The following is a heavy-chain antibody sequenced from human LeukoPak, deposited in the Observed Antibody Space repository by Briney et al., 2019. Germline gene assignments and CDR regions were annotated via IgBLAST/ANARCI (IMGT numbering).Heavy chain of an antibody. J-gene: IGHJ1*01. V-gene: IGHV1-18*01. D-gene: IGHD2-2*01. CDR2: ISVNNGGT. Sequence: ASVKVSCKASGYTFTTYSLAWVRQAPGQSLEWMGWISVNNGGTNYAQSFQDRVTLTRDTSTNTAYLELRSLRSDDTAIIYCATATQPRGYFLHWGQGALVTVSS. CDR3: ATATQPRGYFLH. CDR1: GYTFTTYS.